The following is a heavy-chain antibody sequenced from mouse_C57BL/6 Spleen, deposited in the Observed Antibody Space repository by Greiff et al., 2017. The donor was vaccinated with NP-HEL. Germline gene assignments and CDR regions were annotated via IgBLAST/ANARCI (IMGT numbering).Heavy chain of an antibody. D-gene: IGHD2-10*01. CDR1: GYTFTSYW. CDR2: IDPSDSET. J-gene: IGHJ2*01. Sequence: VQPQQPGAELVRPGSSVKLSCKASGYTFTSYWMHWVKQRPIQGLEWIGNIDPSDSETHYNQKFKDKATLSVDKSSSTVYMQLSILTSEKSAVYYLSKGSLLRTLFDYWGQGTTLTVSS. V-gene: IGHV1-52*01. CDR3: SKGSLLRTLFDY.